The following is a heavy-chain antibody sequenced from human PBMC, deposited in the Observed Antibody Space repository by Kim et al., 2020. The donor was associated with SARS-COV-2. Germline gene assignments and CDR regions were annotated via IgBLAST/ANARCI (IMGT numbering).Heavy chain of an antibody. V-gene: IGHV4-59*09. D-gene: IGHD6-19*01. Sequence: YSPSLKSRVTISVDTSKNQFSLKLSSVTAADTAVYYCASGVAGTLDYFDYWGQGTLVTVSS. J-gene: IGHJ4*02. CDR3: ASGVAGTLDYFDY.